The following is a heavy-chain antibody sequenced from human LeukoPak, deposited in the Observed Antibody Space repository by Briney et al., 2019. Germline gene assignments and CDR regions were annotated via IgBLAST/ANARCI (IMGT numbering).Heavy chain of an antibody. V-gene: IGHV5-51*01. CDR3: ARHEGIGLWELSVDY. D-gene: IGHD3-16*02. J-gene: IGHJ4*02. CDR2: IYPGDSDT. Sequence: GEPLKISCKGSGYSFTSYWIGWVRQMPGKGLEWMGIIYPGDSDTRYSPSFQGQVTISADKSISTAYLQWSSLKASDTAMYYCARHEGIGLWELSVDYWGQGTLVTVSS. CDR1: GYSFTSYW.